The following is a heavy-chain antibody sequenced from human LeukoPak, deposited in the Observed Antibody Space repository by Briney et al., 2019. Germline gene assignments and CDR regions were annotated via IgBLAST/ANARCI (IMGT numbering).Heavy chain of an antibody. Sequence: SGPALVNPTRTLTLNCTFSGFSLSTSGGGVGWIRQPPVKALEWLGLIYWDDGKHYSPSLKSRLTITKDPSQNHVVLTMTNMDPVDTAPYYWAHSENYFGSGSYFLYCWGQGTLVTVSS. D-gene: IGHD3-10*01. V-gene: IGHV2-5*02. CDR2: IYWDDGK. CDR3: AHSENYFGSGSYFLYC. J-gene: IGHJ4*02. CDR1: GFSLSTSGGG.